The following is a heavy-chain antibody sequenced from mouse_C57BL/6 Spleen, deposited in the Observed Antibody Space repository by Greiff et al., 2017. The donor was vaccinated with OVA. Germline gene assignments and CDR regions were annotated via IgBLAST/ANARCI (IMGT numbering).Heavy chain of an antibody. J-gene: IGHJ1*03. V-gene: IGHV1-42*01. D-gene: IGHD1-1*01. CDR3: ANVITTLVSYWYFDV. Sequence: EVKLMESGPELVKPGASVKISCKASGYSFTGYYMNWVKQSPEKSLEWIGEINPSTGGTTYNQKFKAKATLTVDKSSSTAYMQLKSLTSEDSAVYYCANVITTLVSYWYFDVWGTGTTVTVSS. CDR2: INPSTGGT. CDR1: GYSFTGYY.